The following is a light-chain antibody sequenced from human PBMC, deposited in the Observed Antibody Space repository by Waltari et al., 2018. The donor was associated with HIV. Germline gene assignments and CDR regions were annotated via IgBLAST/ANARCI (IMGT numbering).Light chain of an antibody. J-gene: IGKJ4*01. CDR1: QSLSNTY. CDR3: QQYDSSPLT. Sequence: EIVLTQSPGTLSLSPGERATLSCRASQSLSNTYLAWYQQRPVQAPRLRIFGASGRATGIPDRFSGSGSGTDFTLTISSLEPEDFAVYHCQQYDSSPLTFGGGTKVEIK. CDR2: GAS. V-gene: IGKV3-20*01.